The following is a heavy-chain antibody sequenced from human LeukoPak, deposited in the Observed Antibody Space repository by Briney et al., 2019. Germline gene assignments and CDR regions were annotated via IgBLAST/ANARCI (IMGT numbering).Heavy chain of an antibody. D-gene: IGHD3-10*01. CDR2: IRSKANSYAT. Sequence: GGSLRLSCAASGFTFSSYAMSWVRQAPGKGLEWVGRIRSKANSYATAYAASVKGRFTISRDDSKNTAYLQMNSLKTEDTAVYYCTFMVRGVTPSYWGQGTLVTVSS. J-gene: IGHJ4*02. V-gene: IGHV3-73*01. CDR3: TFMVRGVTPSY. CDR1: GFTFSSYA.